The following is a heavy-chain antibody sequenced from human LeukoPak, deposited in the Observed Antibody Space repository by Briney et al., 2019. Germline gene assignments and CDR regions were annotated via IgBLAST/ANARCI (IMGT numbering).Heavy chain of an antibody. J-gene: IGHJ4*02. CDR1: GGSINSYY. Sequence: SETLSLTCTVSGGSINSYYWSWIRQPPGKGLEWIGYIYYSGRTNYNPSLKSLVTISVNTSKNQFSLKLSSVTAADTAVYYCARSKYGGPDYWGQGTLVTVSS. CDR2: IYYSGRT. V-gene: IGHV4-59*01. D-gene: IGHD3-10*02. CDR3: ARSKYGGPDY.